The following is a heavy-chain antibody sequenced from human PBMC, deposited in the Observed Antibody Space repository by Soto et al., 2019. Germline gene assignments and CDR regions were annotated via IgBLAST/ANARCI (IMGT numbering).Heavy chain of an antibody. D-gene: IGHD5-12*01. CDR2: ISTYSGDT. CDR1: GYTFFTYD. Sequence: QVHLVQSGVEVKTPGASVKVSCQASGYTFFTYDISWVRQAPGQGLEWMGWISTYSGDTKYAQKFQGIVTMTTDTATPAAYLELRRLRSAHTSIYYCARHNGATKAETRVDPWCQATRVTVSS. V-gene: IGHV1-18*01. CDR3: ARHNGATKAETRVDP. J-gene: IGHJ5*02.